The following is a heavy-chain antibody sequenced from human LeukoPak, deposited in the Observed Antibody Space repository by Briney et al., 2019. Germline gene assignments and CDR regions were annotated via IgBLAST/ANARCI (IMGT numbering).Heavy chain of an antibody. V-gene: IGHV4-61*02. CDR3: ARTYGGNPGAS. CDR2: IYTSGST. CDR1: GGSISSGSYY. D-gene: IGHD4-23*01. Sequence: SETLSLTCTVSGGSISSGSYYWSWIRQPAGKGLEWIGRIYTSGSTNYNPSLKSRVTISVDTSKNQFSLKLSSVTAADTAVYYCARTYGGNPGASWGQGTLVTVSS. J-gene: IGHJ5*02.